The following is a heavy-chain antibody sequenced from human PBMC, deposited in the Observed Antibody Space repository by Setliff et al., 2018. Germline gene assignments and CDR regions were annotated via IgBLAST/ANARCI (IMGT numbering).Heavy chain of an antibody. D-gene: IGHD2-15*01. CDR2: ISAYNGNT. Sequence: ASVKVSCKASGYTFTSYGISWVRQAPGQGLEWMGWISAYNGNTNYAQKLQGRVTMTTDTSTSTAYMELRSLRSDDTAVYYSARDLVGYCSGGSCYDWDYWGQGTLVTVSS. J-gene: IGHJ4*02. V-gene: IGHV1-18*01. CDR3: ARDLVGYCSGGSCYDWDY. CDR1: GYTFTSYG.